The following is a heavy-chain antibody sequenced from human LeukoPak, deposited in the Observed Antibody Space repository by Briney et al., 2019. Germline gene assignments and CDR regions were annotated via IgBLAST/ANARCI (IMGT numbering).Heavy chain of an antibody. V-gene: IGHV3-30-3*01. D-gene: IGHD1-26*01. J-gene: IGHJ4*02. Sequence: SGGSLRLSCAASGFTFSSYAMHWVRQAPGKGLEWVAVISYDGSNKYYADSVKGRFTISRDNSKNTLYLQMNSLRAEDTAVYYCARAIVGATGFDYWGQGTLVTVSS. CDR2: ISYDGSNK. CDR1: GFTFSSYA. CDR3: ARAIVGATGFDY.